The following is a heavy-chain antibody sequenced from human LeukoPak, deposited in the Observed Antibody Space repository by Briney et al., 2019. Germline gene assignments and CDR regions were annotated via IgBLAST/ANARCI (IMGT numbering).Heavy chain of an antibody. Sequence: GESLKISCKGSGCSFTSYWISWVRQMPGKGLEWMGRIDPSDSYTNYSPSFQGHVTISADKSISTVYLQWSSLKASDTAMYYCARHSAGIVVAGKWGQGTLVTVSS. D-gene: IGHD6-19*01. J-gene: IGHJ4*02. V-gene: IGHV5-10-1*01. CDR2: IDPSDSYT. CDR1: GCSFTSYW. CDR3: ARHSAGIVVAGK.